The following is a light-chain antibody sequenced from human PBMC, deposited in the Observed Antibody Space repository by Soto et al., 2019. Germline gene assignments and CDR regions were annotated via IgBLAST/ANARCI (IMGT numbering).Light chain of an antibody. J-gene: IGLJ2*01. CDR3: SAYTTRSTLV. Sequence: QSALTRPASVSGSPGQSITISCPGTSRDVGAYNLVSWYQQHPGKAPNLLIYEVRNRPSGISFRFSGSRSGNTASLTISGLLAEDEADYYCSAYTTRSTLVFGGGTKVTVL. CDR2: EVR. V-gene: IGLV2-14*01. CDR1: SRDVGAYNL.